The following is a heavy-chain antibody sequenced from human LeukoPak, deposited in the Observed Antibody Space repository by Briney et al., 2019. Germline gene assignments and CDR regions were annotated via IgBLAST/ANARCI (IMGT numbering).Heavy chain of an antibody. Sequence: ASVKVSCKASGYTFTGYYMHWVRQAPGQGLEWMGWINPNSGGTNYAQKFQGWVTMTRDTSISTAYMELSRLRSDDTAVYYCARSPYCSSTSCYYWFDPWGQETLVTVST. CDR1: GYTFTGYY. V-gene: IGHV1-2*04. CDR3: ARSPYCSSTSCYYWFDP. D-gene: IGHD2-2*01. J-gene: IGHJ5*02. CDR2: INPNSGGT.